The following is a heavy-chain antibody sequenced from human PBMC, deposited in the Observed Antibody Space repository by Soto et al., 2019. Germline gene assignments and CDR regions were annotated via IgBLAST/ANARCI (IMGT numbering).Heavy chain of an antibody. V-gene: IGHV4-34*01. J-gene: IGHJ6*03. CDR1: GGSFSGYY. CDR3: ARAGAIFGVLHYMDV. D-gene: IGHD3-3*01. CDR2: INHSGST. Sequence: SETLSLTCAVYGGSFSGYYWSWIRQPPGKGLEWIGEINHSGSTNYNPSLKSRVTISVDTSKNQFSLKLSSVTAADTAVYYCARAGAIFGVLHYMDVWGKGTTVTVSS.